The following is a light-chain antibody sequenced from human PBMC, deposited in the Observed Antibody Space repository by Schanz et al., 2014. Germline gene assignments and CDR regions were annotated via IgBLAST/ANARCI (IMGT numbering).Light chain of an antibody. Sequence: QSALTQPPSASGSPGQSVTISCTGTSSDVGAYNFVSWYEQHPGKAPKLMINEVNKRPSGVPDRFSGSKSGNTASLTVSGLQAEDEADYYCSSYGGNLGVFGTGTKVTVL. V-gene: IGLV2-8*01. CDR1: SSDVGAYNF. CDR2: EVN. CDR3: SSYGGNLGV. J-gene: IGLJ1*01.